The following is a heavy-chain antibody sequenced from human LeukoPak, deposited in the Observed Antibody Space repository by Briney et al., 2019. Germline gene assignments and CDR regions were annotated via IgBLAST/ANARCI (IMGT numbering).Heavy chain of an antibody. CDR2: INHSGST. CDR1: GGSFSGYY. D-gene: IGHD2-2*01. CDR3: ARGIVVVPAAPYYFDY. V-gene: IGHV4-34*01. J-gene: IGHJ4*02. Sequence: SETLSLTCAVYGGSFSGYYWSWIRQPPGKGLEWIGEINHSGSTNYNPSLKSRVTISVDTSKNQFSLKLSSVTAADTAVYYCARGIVVVPAAPYYFDYWGQGTLVTASS.